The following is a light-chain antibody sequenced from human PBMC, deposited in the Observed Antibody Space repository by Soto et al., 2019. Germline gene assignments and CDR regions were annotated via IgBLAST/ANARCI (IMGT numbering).Light chain of an antibody. J-gene: IGKJ1*01. CDR2: DAS. CDR1: QTISSW. Sequence: DIQMTQSTSTLSAAVGDRVTLSCRASQTISSWLAWYQQKPGKAPKLMIYDASSLESGVPSRFSGSGSGTEFTLIISSLHPDDFASYYCQQYKRYSWTFGQGTKVDIK. CDR3: QQYKRYSWT. V-gene: IGKV1-5*01.